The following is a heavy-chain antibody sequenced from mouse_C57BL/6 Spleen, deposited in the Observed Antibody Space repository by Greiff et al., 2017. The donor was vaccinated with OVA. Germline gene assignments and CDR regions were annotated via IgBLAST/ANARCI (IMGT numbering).Heavy chain of an antibody. CDR3: ARGGDSNYFDY. Sequence: VQLQQPGAELVRPGTSVKLSCKASGYTFTSYWMHWVKQRPGQGLEWIGVIDPSDSYTNYNQKFKGKATLTVDTSSSTAYMQLSSLTSEDCAVYYCARGGDSNYFDYWGQGTTLTVSS. V-gene: IGHV1-59*01. CDR1: GYTFTSYW. CDR2: IDPSDSYT. J-gene: IGHJ2*01.